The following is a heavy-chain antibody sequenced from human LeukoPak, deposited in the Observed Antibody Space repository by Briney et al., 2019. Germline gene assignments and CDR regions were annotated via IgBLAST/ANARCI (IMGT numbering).Heavy chain of an antibody. CDR1: GFTFSSYG. J-gene: IGHJ4*02. V-gene: IGHV3-30*02. CDR2: IRYDGSNK. CDR3: AKDLVDGYNYAYYFDY. D-gene: IGHD5-24*01. Sequence: AGGSLRLSCAASGFTFSSYGMHWVRQAPGKGLEWVAFIRYDGSNKYYADSVKGRFTISRDNSKNTLYLQMNSLRAEDTAVYHCAKDLVDGYNYAYYFDYWGQGTLVTVSS.